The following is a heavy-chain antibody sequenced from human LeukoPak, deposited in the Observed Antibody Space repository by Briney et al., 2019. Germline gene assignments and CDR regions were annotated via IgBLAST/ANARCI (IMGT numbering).Heavy chain of an antibody. CDR3: ARDEYYDYVWGSYQSHAFDI. D-gene: IGHD3-16*02. J-gene: IGHJ3*02. CDR2: IYHSGST. CDR1: GYSISSGYY. V-gene: IGHV4-38-2*02. Sequence: PSETLSLTCTVSGYSISSGYYWGWIRQPPGKGLEWIGSIYHSGSTYYNPSLKSRVTISVDTSKNQFSLKLSSVTAADTAVYYCARDEYYDYVWGSYQSHAFDIWGQGTMVTVSS.